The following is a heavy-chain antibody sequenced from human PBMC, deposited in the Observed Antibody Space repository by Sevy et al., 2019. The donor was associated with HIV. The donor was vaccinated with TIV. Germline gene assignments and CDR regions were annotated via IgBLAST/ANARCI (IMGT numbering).Heavy chain of an antibody. V-gene: IGHV3-7*01. D-gene: IGHD6-19*01. Sequence: GGSLRLSCAASGFTFSSYWMSWVRQAPGKGLEWVANIKQDGSEKYYVDSVKGRFTISRDNAKNSLYLQMNSLRAEDTAVYYCARDQGRGSSGQLEVFDYWGQGTLVPVSS. CDR2: IKQDGSEK. J-gene: IGHJ4*02. CDR1: GFTFSSYW. CDR3: ARDQGRGSSGQLEVFDY.